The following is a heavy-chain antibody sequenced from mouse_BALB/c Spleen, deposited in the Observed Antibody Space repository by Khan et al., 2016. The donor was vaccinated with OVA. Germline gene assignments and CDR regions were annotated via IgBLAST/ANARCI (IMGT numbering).Heavy chain of an antibody. J-gene: IGHJ3*01. CDR2: IRYDGDS. CDR1: GYSITSGYF. D-gene: IGHD3-1*01. CDR3: ARGGSSGPTWFAY. Sequence: QLQESGPGLVKPSQSLSLTCSVTGYSITSGYFWNWIRQFPGNNLEWMGYIRYDGDSNYNPSLKSRISITRDTSKNQFFLKLNSVTPEDTATYYCARGGSSGPTWFAYWGQGTLVTVST. V-gene: IGHV3-6*02.